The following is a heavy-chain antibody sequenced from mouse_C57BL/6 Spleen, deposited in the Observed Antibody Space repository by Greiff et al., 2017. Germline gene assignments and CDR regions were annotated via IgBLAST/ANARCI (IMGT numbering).Heavy chain of an antibody. V-gene: IGHV5-17*01. Sequence: EVKLMESGGGLVKPGGSLKLSCAASGFTFSDYGMHWVRQAPEKGLEWVAYISSGSSTIYYADTVKGRFTISRDNAKNTLFLQMTSLRSEDTAMYYCARDGYYNAMDYGGQGTSVTVSS. J-gene: IGHJ4*01. CDR2: ISSGSSTI. CDR3: ARDGYYNAMDY. D-gene: IGHD2-3*01. CDR1: GFTFSDYG.